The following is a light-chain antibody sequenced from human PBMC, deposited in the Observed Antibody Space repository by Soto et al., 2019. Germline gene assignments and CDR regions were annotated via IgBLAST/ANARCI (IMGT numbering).Light chain of an antibody. J-gene: IGKJ5*01. CDR1: QSVSSN. Sequence: EIVMTQTPATLSVSPGERATLSCRARQSVSSNLAWYQQKPGQAPRLLIYGASTRATGIPARFSGSGSGTEFTLTISSLQSEDVAVYYCQQYNNWPITLGQGTRLEIK. CDR3: QQYNNWPIT. CDR2: GAS. V-gene: IGKV3-15*01.